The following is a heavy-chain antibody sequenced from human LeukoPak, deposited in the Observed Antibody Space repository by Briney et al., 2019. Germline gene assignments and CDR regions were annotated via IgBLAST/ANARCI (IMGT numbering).Heavy chain of an antibody. D-gene: IGHD4-23*01. CDR2: IRSKANSYAT. CDR3: TRYYGGNDYYYYMDV. J-gene: IGHJ6*03. V-gene: IGHV3-73*01. CDR1: GFTFSGSA. Sequence: PGGSLRLSCAASGFTFSGSAMHWVRQASGKGLEWVGRIRSKANSYATAYAASVKGRFTISRDDSKNTAYLQMNSLKTEDTAVYYCTRYYGGNDYYYYMDVWGKGATVTVSS.